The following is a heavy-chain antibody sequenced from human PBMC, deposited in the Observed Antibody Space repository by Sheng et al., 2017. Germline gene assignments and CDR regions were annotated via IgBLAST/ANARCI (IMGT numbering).Heavy chain of an antibody. V-gene: IGHV4-34*01. CDR1: GGSFSGYY. D-gene: IGHD2-15*01. CDR3: ARVGYCSGGSCYKKIYYYYGMDV. J-gene: IGHJ6*02. CDR2: INHSGST. Sequence: QVQLQQWGAGLLKPSETLSLTCAVYGGSFSGYYWSWIRQPPGKGLEWIGEINHSGSTNYNPSLKSRVTISVDTSKNQFSLKLSSVTAADTAVYYCARVGYCSGGSCYKKIYYYYGMDVWGQGTTVTV.